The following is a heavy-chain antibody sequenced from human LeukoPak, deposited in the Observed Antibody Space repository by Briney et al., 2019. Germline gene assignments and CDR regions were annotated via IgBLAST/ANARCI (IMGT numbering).Heavy chain of an antibody. CDR3: ARSLVVIALDAFDI. V-gene: IGHV1-18*01. J-gene: IGHJ3*02. CDR2: IRGYSRNP. D-gene: IGHD3-22*01. Sequence: IRGYSRNPNYAQKFQGRVTMTTDTSTSTAYMELRSLRSDDTAVYYCARSLVVIALDAFDIWGQGTMVTVSS.